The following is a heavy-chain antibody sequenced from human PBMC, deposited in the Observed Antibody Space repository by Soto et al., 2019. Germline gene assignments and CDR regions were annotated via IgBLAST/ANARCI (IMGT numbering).Heavy chain of an antibody. CDR1: GGSVSSGSYY. D-gene: IGHD6-19*01. CDR2: IYYSGST. CDR3: ARGTLRGSGWYEGMDV. V-gene: IGHV4-61*01. Sequence: SETLSLTCTVSGGSVSSGSYYWSWIRQPPGKGLEWIGYIYYSGSTNYNPSLKSRVTISVDTSKNQFSLKLSSVTAADTAVYYCARGTLRGSGWYEGMDVWGQGTTVTVSS. J-gene: IGHJ6*02.